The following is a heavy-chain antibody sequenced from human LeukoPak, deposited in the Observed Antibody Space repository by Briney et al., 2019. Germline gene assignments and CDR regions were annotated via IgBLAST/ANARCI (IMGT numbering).Heavy chain of an antibody. CDR2: INHSGST. V-gene: IGHV4-34*01. CDR1: GGSFSGYY. Sequence: PSETLSLTCAVYGGSFSGYYWSWIRQPPGKGLEWIGEINHSGSTNYNPSLKSRVTISVDTSKNQFSLKLSSVTAADTALYYCARGAYFGSGNVFDLWGQGTMVTVSS. J-gene: IGHJ3*01. D-gene: IGHD3-10*01. CDR3: ARGAYFGSGNVFDL.